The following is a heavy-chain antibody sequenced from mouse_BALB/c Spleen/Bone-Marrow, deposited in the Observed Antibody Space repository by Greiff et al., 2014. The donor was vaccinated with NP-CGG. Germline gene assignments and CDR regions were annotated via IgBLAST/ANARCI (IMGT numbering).Heavy chain of an antibody. Sequence: EVKLVESGGGLVKPGGSLKLSCATSGFTFSSYAMSWVRQTPEKRLEWVASISSGGSTYYPDSVKGRFTISRDNARNILYLQMSSLRSEDTAMYYCAKRGAYGNFCFAYWGQGTLVTVSA. V-gene: IGHV5-6-5*01. CDR2: ISSGGST. J-gene: IGHJ3*01. D-gene: IGHD2-10*02. CDR1: GFTFSSYA. CDR3: AKRGAYGNFCFAY.